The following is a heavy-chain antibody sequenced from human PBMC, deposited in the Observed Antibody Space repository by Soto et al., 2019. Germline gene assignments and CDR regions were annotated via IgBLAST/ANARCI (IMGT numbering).Heavy chain of an antibody. D-gene: IGHD2-15*01. Sequence: TSETLSLTCTVSGGSISSSSYYWGWIRQPPGKGLEWIGSIYYSGSTYYNPSLKSRVTISVDTSKNQFSLKLSSVAAADTAVYYCARTPGGYLQFDPLGQGTLVTVS. CDR3: ARTPGGYLQFDP. CDR1: GGSISSSSYY. J-gene: IGHJ5*02. V-gene: IGHV4-39*01. CDR2: IYYSGST.